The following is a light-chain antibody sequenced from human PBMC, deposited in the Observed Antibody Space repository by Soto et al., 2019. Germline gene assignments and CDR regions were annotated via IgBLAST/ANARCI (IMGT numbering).Light chain of an antibody. CDR2: EVN. Sequence: QSALTQPPSASGSPGQSVTISCTGTSSDVGGYNYVSWYQQHPGKAPKLMIFEVNKRPSGVPDRFSGSKSGNTASLTVSGLQAEDEADYYCGSYTGGNTYAFGAGTKVTVL. J-gene: IGLJ1*01. V-gene: IGLV2-8*01. CDR1: SSDVGGYNY. CDR3: GSYTGGNTYA.